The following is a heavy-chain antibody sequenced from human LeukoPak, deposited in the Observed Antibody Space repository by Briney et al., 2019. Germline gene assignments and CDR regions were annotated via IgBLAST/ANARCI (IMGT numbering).Heavy chain of an antibody. V-gene: IGHV3-7*01. J-gene: IGHJ4*02. D-gene: IGHD3-10*01. CDR1: GFTFTTYW. CDR2: INQDGTEK. CDR3: VKVAKYYYGSETYYFFEH. Sequence: GGSLRLSCAASGFTFTTYWMSWVRQLPGKGLEWVANINQDGTEKYYVDSVKGRFTISRDNAKNSLDLQMNSLRVEDTGIYYCVKVAKYYYGSETYYFFEHWGQGTLVTVSS.